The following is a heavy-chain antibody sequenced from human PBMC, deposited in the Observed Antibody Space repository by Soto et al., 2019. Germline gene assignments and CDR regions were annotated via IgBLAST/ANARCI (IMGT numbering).Heavy chain of an antibody. Sequence: PSETLSLTCVVSSGLISSNWWSWVRQPPGKGLEYIGEIYHSGSTHYNPSIQSRVTISVDQSRTYFSLDLSSVTAADTAVYYCSSQTYSYAWHHWGQGIQVTVSS. CDR3: SSQTYSYAWHH. V-gene: IGHV4-4*02. CDR2: IYHSGST. J-gene: IGHJ5*02. D-gene: IGHD5-18*01. CDR1: SGLISSNW.